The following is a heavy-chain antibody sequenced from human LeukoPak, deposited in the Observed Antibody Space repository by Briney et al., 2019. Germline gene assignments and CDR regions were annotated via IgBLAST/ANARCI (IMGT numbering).Heavy chain of an antibody. J-gene: IGHJ5*02. V-gene: IGHV3-23*01. CDR3: AAAHYYDSSGYP. D-gene: IGHD3-22*01. CDR2: ISGSGGST. Sequence: GGSLRLSCAASGFSFSSHAMSWVRQAPGKGLEWVSAISGSGGSTYYADSVKGRFTISRDNSKNTLYLQMNSLRAEDTAVYYCAAAHYYDSSGYPWGQGTLVTVSS. CDR1: GFSFSSHA.